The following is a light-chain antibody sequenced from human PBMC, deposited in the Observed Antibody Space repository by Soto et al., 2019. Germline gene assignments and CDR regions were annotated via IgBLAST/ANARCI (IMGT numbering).Light chain of an antibody. CDR2: AAS. V-gene: IGKV1-17*01. Sequence: DIQMTQSPSSLSASIGDRVTITCLARQGIRNDLGWYQQKPEKAPKRLIYAASSLQSGVPSRFSGSGSGTEFTLTISSLQPEDFATYYCLQHHIYPIAFGQGTRLEIK. CDR1: QGIRND. CDR3: LQHHIYPIA. J-gene: IGKJ5*01.